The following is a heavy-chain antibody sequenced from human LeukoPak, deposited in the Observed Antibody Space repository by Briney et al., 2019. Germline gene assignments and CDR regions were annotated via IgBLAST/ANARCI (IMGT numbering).Heavy chain of an antibody. CDR2: ISGSGGST. V-gene: IGHV3-23*01. D-gene: IGHD3-10*01. Sequence: GGSLRLSCAASGFTFSSYGMSWVRQAPGKGLEWVSSISGSGGSTYYADSVKGRFTISRDNSKNTLYLQMNSLRAEDTAVYYCAKVRGSGSYYAFDYWGQGTLVTVSS. CDR3: AKVRGSGSYYAFDY. CDR1: GFTFSSYG. J-gene: IGHJ4*02.